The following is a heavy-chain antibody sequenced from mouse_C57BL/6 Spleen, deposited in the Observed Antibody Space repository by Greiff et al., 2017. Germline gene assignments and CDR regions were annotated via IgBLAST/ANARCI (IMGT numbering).Heavy chain of an antibody. Sequence: QVQLQQSGPELVKPGASVKISCKASGYAFSSSWMNWVKQRPGKGLEWIGRIYPGDGDTNYNGKFKGKATLTADKSSSTAYMQRSSLTSEDSAVYFCARQGLGYYDYDEGDYWGQGTTLTVSS. J-gene: IGHJ2*01. D-gene: IGHD2-4*01. CDR1: GYAFSSSW. CDR2: IYPGDGDT. CDR3: ARQGLGYYDYDEGDY. V-gene: IGHV1-82*01.